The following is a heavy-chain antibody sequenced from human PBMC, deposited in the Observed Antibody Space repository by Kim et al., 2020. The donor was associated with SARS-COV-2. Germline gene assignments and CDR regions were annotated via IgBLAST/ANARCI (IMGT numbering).Heavy chain of an antibody. V-gene: IGHV4-39*01. CDR3: ANITSYTSTWPADF. CDR1: GDSITSSDYY. Sequence: SETLSLTCAVSGDSITSSDYYWAWIRQPPGKGLEWIGNTNYIGRSYFNPSLKSRITMSVDTSKNQFSLKLNSVTAADTAVYYCANITSYTSTWPADFWGQGTLVTVSS. CDR2: TNYIGRS. J-gene: IGHJ4*02. D-gene: IGHD2-2*01.